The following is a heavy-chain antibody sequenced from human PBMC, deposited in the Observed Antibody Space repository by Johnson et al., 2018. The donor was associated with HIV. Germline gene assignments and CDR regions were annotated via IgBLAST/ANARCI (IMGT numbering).Heavy chain of an antibody. CDR3: AKGRTYYYDSSGSPWDAFDI. V-gene: IGHV3-9*01. CDR1: GFTFDDYA. D-gene: IGHD3-22*01. CDR2: ISWNSGSI. Sequence: AASGFTFDDYAMHWVRQAPGKGLEWVSGISWNSGSIGYADSVKGRFTISRDNAKNSLYLQMNSLRADDTALYYCAKGRTYYYDSSGSPWDAFDIWGQGTMVTVSS. J-gene: IGHJ3*02.